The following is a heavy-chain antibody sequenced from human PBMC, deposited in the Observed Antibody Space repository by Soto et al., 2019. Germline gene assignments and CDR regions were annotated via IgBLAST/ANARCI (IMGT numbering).Heavy chain of an antibody. D-gene: IGHD4-17*01. CDR3: ARDRGDYDS. CDR2: ISPYNGNT. CDR1: GYRFNSYG. J-gene: IGHJ5*02. Sequence: ASVKVSCKASGYRFNSYGISWVRQAPGQGLEWMGWISPYNGNTNSAQKLQDRVTLTTDTSTSTAYMELRSLRSDDTAVYYCARDRGDYDSWGQGTLVTVSS. V-gene: IGHV1-18*01.